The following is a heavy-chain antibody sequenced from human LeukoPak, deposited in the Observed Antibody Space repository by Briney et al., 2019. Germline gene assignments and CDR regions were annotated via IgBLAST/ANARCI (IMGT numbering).Heavy chain of an antibody. CDR1: GGSISSYY. D-gene: IGHD1-20*01. CDR2: IYTSGST. J-gene: IGHJ5*02. Sequence: SETLSLTCTVSGGSISSYYWSWIRQPAGKGLEWIGRIYTSGSTNYNPSLKSRVTMSVDTSKNQFSLKLSSVTAADTAVYYCARHVPYNWKDLGYWFDPWGQGTLVTVSS. CDR3: ARHVPYNWKDLGYWFDP. V-gene: IGHV4-4*07.